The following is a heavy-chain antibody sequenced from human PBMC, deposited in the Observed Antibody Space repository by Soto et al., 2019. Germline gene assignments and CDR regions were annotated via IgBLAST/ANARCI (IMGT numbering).Heavy chain of an antibody. CDR2: ISGSGGNI. D-gene: IGHD3-22*01. Sequence: EVQLLASGGGLVQPGGCLRLSCEAAGFTFSTYVMSWVRQAPGKGLEWVSSISGSGGNIKYADSMKGRFIISRDNSKNTVFLQMNSLRAEDTAVYYCAKSPRDPSGYYDESYFDYWGQGTLVTVSS. J-gene: IGHJ4*02. CDR3: AKSPRDPSGYYDESYFDY. CDR1: GFTFSTYV. V-gene: IGHV3-23*01.